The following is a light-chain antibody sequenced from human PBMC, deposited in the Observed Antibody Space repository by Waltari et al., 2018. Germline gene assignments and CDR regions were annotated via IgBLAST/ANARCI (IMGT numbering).Light chain of an antibody. Sequence: EIVLTQSPATLSLSPRERATLSCRASQSVSNYLVWYQQKPGQAHRLLIYDASNRATGIPARFSGSGFGTDFTLTISSLEPEDFAFYYCQQRANWLTFGGGTKVEIK. CDR3: QQRANWLT. CDR2: DAS. J-gene: IGKJ4*01. V-gene: IGKV3-11*01. CDR1: QSVSNY.